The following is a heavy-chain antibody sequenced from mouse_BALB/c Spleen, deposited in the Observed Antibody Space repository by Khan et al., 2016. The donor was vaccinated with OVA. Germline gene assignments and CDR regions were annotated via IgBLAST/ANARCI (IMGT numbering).Heavy chain of an antibody. CDR3: ARDRIDY. CDR2: INPTSGYT. CDR1: GYTFTSYW. Sequence: QVRLQQSGAELAKPGASVKMSCTASGYTFTSYWMHWIKQRPGQGLEWIGYINPTSGYTDYYQKFKDKATLTADKSSSTAYMQLSSLTSDDSAVYYCARDRIDYWGQGTALTVSS. V-gene: IGHV1-7*01. J-gene: IGHJ2*01.